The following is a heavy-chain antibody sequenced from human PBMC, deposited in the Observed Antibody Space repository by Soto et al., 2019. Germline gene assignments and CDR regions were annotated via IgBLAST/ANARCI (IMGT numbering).Heavy chain of an antibody. CDR2: IIPILGIA. J-gene: IGHJ4*02. Sequence: QVQLVQSGAEVKKPGSSVKVSCKASGGTFSSYTISWVRQAPGQGLEWMGRIIPILGIANYAQKFQGRVTITADKSTSTAYMELSSLRSEDTAVYYCARDVKGGYYYAPPYFDYWGQGTLVTVSS. CDR3: ARDVKGGYYYAPPYFDY. D-gene: IGHD5-12*01. V-gene: IGHV1-69*08. CDR1: GGTFSSYT.